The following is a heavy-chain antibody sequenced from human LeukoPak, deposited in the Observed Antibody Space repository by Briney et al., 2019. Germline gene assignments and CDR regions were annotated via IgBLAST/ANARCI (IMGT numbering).Heavy chain of an antibody. CDR1: GFTVSSNY. J-gene: IGHJ4*02. V-gene: IGHV3-66*01. Sequence: QAGGSLRLSCAASGFTVSSNYMSWVRQAPGKGLEWVSVIYSGGSTYYADSVKGRFTISRDTSKNTPYLQMNSLRAEDTAVYYCTRGGGGSFPHYWGQGTLVTVSS. CDR3: TRGGGGSFPHY. D-gene: IGHD2-21*01. CDR2: IYSGGST.